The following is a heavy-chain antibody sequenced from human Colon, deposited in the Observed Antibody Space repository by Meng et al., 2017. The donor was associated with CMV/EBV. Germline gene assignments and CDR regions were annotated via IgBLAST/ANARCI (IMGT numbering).Heavy chain of an antibody. J-gene: IGHJ4*02. CDR3: ARFWCSDY. CDR1: GFAFHDYA. CDR2: ISFAGSDP. Sequence: GESLKISCLASGFAFHDYAMNWVRLTPDKALEWVGKISFAGSDPFYSPSVEGRFTFSRDNSEKTLYLHMTSLRPEDSGIYFCARFWCSDYWGQGTQVTVSS. V-gene: IGHV3-30*03. D-gene: IGHD2-8*01.